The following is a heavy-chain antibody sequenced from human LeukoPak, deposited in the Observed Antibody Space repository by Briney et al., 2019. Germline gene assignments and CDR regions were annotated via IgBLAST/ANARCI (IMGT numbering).Heavy chain of an antibody. Sequence: GGSLRLSCAASGFTFSSYAMHWVRQAPGKGLEWVAVISYDGSNKYYADSVKGRLTISRDNSKNTLYLQMNSLRAEDTAVYYCAGDSNEVVVVAATTYYYYGMDVWGQGTTVTVSS. J-gene: IGHJ6*02. CDR1: GFTFSSYA. CDR3: AGDSNEVVVVAATTYYYYGMDV. V-gene: IGHV3-30-3*01. D-gene: IGHD2-15*01. CDR2: ISYDGSNK.